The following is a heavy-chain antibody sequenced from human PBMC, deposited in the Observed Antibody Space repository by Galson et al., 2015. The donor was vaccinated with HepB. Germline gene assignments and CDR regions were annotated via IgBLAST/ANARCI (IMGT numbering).Heavy chain of an antibody. CDR1: GFTFSSYS. CDR3: VRGAGSTWFDP. Sequence: SLRLSCAASGFTFSSYSMNWVRQAPGKGLEWVSYISSSSSTIYYADSVKGRFTISRDNAKNSLYLQMNSLRVEDTAVYYCVRGAGSTWFDPWGQGTLVTVSS. D-gene: IGHD3-10*01. CDR2: ISSSSSTI. V-gene: IGHV3-48*01. J-gene: IGHJ5*02.